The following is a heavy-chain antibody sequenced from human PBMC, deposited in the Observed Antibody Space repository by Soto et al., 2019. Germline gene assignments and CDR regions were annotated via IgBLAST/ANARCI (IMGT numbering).Heavy chain of an antibody. Sequence: QVQLVESGGGVVQPGRSLRLSCAVSGLTVSSYGMHWVRQAPGKGLEWVAVISRDGRTKFYADSVEGRFTISKDSSRNTLFLEMDSLRSDDTAVYYCTGEVASGYWGQGTLVTVSS. V-gene: IGHV3-30*03. CDR2: ISRDGRTK. CDR3: TGEVASGY. J-gene: IGHJ4*02. CDR1: GLTVSSYG. D-gene: IGHD2-8*02.